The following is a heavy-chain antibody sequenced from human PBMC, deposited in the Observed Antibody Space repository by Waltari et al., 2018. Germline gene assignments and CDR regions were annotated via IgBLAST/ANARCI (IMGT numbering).Heavy chain of an antibody. D-gene: IGHD6-13*01. CDR3: APLSMGIPQP. J-gene: IGHJ5*02. V-gene: IGHV1-69-2*01. Sequence: SGYTFTDYYMHWVQQAPGKGLEWMGRVDPEDGETIYAEKFQGRVTITADTSTDTAYMELSSLRSEDTAVYYCAPLSMGIPQPWGQGTLVTVSS. CDR1: GYTFTDYY. CDR2: VDPEDGET.